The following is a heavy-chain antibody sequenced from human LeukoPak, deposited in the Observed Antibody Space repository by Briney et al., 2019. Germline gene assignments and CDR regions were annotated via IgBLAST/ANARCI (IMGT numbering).Heavy chain of an antibody. CDR1: GFTFRSYA. V-gene: IGHV3-30-3*01. CDR3: ARSYYYGSGSYYSHFDY. Sequence: PGGSLRLSCAAPGFTFRSYAMHWVRQTPGKGLEWVATTSYDGSKEYYADSVKGRFTISRDNSQSTLYLQMNTLSADDAAVYYCARSYYYGSGSYYSHFDYWGQGTLVTVSS. CDR2: TSYDGSKE. J-gene: IGHJ4*02. D-gene: IGHD3-10*01.